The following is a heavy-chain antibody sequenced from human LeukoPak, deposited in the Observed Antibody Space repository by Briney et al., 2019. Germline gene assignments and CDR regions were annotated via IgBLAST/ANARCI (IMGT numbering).Heavy chain of an antibody. J-gene: IGHJ6*03. D-gene: IGHD3-16*01. CDR3: AKGMLNYYYMDA. CDR1: GFIFRSYA. V-gene: IGHV3-30*04. Sequence: QPGGSLRLSCEGSGFIFRSYATHWVRQAPGRGLEWLTVISYNGADIEYSDSVKGRFTISRDNSKKTLYLQMSSLRVEDTAVYYCAKGMLNYYYMDAWGKGTTVTVSS. CDR2: ISYNGADI.